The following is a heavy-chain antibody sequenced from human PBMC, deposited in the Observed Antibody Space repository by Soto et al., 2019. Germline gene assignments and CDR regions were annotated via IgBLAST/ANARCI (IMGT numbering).Heavy chain of an antibody. Sequence: GGSLRLSCAASGFTFSSYAMPWVRQAPGKGLEWVAVISYDGSNKYYADSVKGRFTISRDNSKNTLYLQMNSLRAEDTAVYYCARVPGAAVFTPSYYYYCMVVWGQGTTVT. CDR1: GFTFSSYA. D-gene: IGHD6-13*01. CDR3: ARVPGAAVFTPSYYYYCMVV. J-gene: IGHJ6*02. V-gene: IGHV3-30-3*01. CDR2: ISYDGSNK.